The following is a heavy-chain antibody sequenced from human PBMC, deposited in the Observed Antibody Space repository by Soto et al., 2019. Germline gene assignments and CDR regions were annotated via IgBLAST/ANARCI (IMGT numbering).Heavy chain of an antibody. CDR3: ARDYLGNWFDP. J-gene: IGHJ5*02. Sequence: SETLSLTCTVSGGSISSYYWSWIRQPPGKGLEWIGYIYYSGSTNYNPSLKSRVTISVDTSKNQFSLKLSSVTAADTAVYYCARDYLGNWFDPWGQGTRVTVSS. D-gene: IGHD3-10*01. V-gene: IGHV4-59*01. CDR2: IYYSGST. CDR1: GGSISSYY.